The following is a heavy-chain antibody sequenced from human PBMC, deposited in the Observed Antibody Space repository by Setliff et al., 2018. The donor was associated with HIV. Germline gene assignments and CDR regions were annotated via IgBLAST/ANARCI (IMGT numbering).Heavy chain of an antibody. J-gene: IGHJ4*02. CDR1: GFTFATYA. Sequence: SLKISCAASGFTFATYAMSWVRQAPGKGLEWVSAISGSGGSTYYADSVKGRFTISRDNAKNSLYLQMNSLRAEDTAVYYCARGAGNWNYFDYWGQGTLVTVSS. CDR3: ARGAGNWNYFDY. D-gene: IGHD1-20*01. CDR2: ISGSGGST. V-gene: IGHV3-23*01.